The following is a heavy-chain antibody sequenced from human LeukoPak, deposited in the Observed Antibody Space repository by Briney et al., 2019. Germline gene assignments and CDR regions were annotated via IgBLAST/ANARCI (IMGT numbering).Heavy chain of an antibody. J-gene: IGHJ4*02. CDR2: IWYDGSNK. Sequence: PGGSLRLSCAASGFTFSSYGMHWVRQAPGKGLEWVAVIWYDGSNKYYADSVKGRFTISRDNSKNTLYLQMNRLRAEDTAVYYCARDSEGIQIHLDYSGPGNLVTVSS. CDR1: GFTFSSYG. CDR3: ARDSEGIQIHLDY. V-gene: IGHV3-33*01. D-gene: IGHD5-18*01.